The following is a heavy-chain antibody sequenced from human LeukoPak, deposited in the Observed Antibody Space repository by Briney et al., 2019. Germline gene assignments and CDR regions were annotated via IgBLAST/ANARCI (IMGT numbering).Heavy chain of an antibody. Sequence: GGSLRLSCAASGFTFSSYSMNWVRQAPGEGLEWVSSISSSGSFIYYADSVKGRFTISRDNARNSLFLQMNSLRAEDTAVYYCARSTYYYDSSGYLYPSFFDYWGQGNLVTVSS. CDR2: ISSSGSFI. CDR3: ARSTYYYDSSGYLYPSFFDY. J-gene: IGHJ4*02. V-gene: IGHV3-21*01. D-gene: IGHD3-22*01. CDR1: GFTFSSYS.